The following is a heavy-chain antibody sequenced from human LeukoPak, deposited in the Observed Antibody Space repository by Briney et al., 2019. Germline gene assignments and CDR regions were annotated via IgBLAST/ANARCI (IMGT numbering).Heavy chain of an antibody. CDR1: GGSISSYY. CDR2: IYYSGST. CDR3: ARIGYCSGGSCYPFDP. D-gene: IGHD2-15*01. J-gene: IGHJ5*02. Sequence: SETLSLTCTVSGGSISSYYWSWIRQPPGKGLEWIGYIYYSGSTNYNPSLKSRVTISVDTSKNQFSLKLSSVTAADTAVYYCARIGYCSGGSCYPFDPWGQGTLVTVSS. V-gene: IGHV4-59*01.